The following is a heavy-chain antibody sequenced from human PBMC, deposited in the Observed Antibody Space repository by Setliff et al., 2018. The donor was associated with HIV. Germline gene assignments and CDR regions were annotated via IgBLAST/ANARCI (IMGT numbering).Heavy chain of an antibody. CDR2: ISGSGGST. J-gene: IGHJ3*01. CDR1: GFTFSSYA. CDR3: ARGRESAFDV. V-gene: IGHV3-23*01. Sequence: LRLSCAASGFTFSSYAMSWVRQAPGKGLEWVSAISGSGGSTYYADSVKGRFTISRDNSKNTLYLQMNSLRPEDTAMYYCARGRESAFDVWGQGTMVTVSS.